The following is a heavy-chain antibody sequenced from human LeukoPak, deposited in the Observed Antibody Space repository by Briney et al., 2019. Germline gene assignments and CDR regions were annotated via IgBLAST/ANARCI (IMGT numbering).Heavy chain of an antibody. V-gene: IGHV3-30-3*01. D-gene: IGHD1-7*01. Sequence: GGSLRLSCAASGFTFSSYAMSWVRQAPGKGLEWVAVISKDGSDKYYPGSVRGRFTISRDNSKNTIYLQMDSLRAEDTAIYYCARDYWWNYDYWGQGTLVTVSS. CDR1: GFTFSSYA. CDR2: ISKDGSDK. J-gene: IGHJ4*02. CDR3: ARDYWWNYDY.